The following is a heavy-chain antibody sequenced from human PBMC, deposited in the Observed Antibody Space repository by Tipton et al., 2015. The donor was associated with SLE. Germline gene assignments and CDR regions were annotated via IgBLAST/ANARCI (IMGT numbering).Heavy chain of an antibody. Sequence: SLRLSCAASGFRFSTFWMSWVRPGPGKGLEWVADIKGDGSNKNYVDSVMERFTISRDNARNVLYLQMNSLRAEDTAVYYCVRDSNPKGVTTWFDAFDFWGQGTMVTVSS. CDR3: VRDSNPKGVTTWFDAFDF. V-gene: IGHV3-7*01. CDR2: IKGDGSNK. D-gene: IGHD3-10*01. J-gene: IGHJ3*01. CDR1: GFRFSTFW.